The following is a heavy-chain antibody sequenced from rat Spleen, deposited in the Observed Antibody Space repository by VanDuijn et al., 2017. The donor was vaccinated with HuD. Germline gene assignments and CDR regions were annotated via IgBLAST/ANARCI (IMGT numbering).Heavy chain of an antibody. V-gene: IGHV5-19*01. Sequence: EVQLVESDGGLVQPGRSLKLSCAASGFTFSNYGMHWIRQAPTKGLEWVASISPSGGSTYYRDSVRGRFTISRDDAKSTLSLQMDSLRSEDTATYYCARDFGNYPYYFDYWGQGLMVTVSS. CDR2: ISPSGGST. J-gene: IGHJ2*01. CDR3: ARDFGNYPYYFDY. CDR1: GFTFSNYG. D-gene: IGHD1-4*01.